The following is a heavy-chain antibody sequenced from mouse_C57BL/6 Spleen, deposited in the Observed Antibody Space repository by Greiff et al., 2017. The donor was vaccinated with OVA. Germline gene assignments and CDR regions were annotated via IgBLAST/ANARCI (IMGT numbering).Heavy chain of an antibody. Sequence: EVQLVESGPGMVKPSQSLSLTCTVTGYSITSGYDWHWIRHFPGNKLEWMGYISYSGSTNYNPSLKSRISITHDTSKNHFFLKLNSVTTEDTATYYCARGDYGNPFAYWGQGTLVTVSA. V-gene: IGHV3-1*01. J-gene: IGHJ3*01. CDR1: GYSITSGYD. D-gene: IGHD2-1*01. CDR2: ISYSGST. CDR3: ARGDYGNPFAY.